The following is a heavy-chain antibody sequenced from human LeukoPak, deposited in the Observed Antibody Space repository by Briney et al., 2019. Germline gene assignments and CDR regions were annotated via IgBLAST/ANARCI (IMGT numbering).Heavy chain of an antibody. CDR1: GFTFRTYA. CDR2: ISGSGGNT. CDR3: AKDRYSGSNPPPYYFDY. D-gene: IGHD1-26*01. Sequence: PGGSLRLSCAASGFTFRTYAMSWVRQAPGKGLEWVSAISGSGGNTYYADSVKGRFPISRDNSKNPLYLQMTSLRAEDTAVYDCAKDRYSGSNPPPYYFDYWGQGTLVTVSS. J-gene: IGHJ4*02. V-gene: IGHV3-23*01.